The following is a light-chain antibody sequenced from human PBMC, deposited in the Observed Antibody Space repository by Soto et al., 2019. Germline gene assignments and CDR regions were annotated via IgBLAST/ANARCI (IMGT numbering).Light chain of an antibody. Sequence: DTVMTQSPLSLPVTPGESASISCRSSQSLLHSNGYNYLDGYLQKPGQSPQLLINLGSNRASGVNDRFSSSGSCTDLIPHISRVQAADVGVYYCVQALQTPPYTFGQGTRLEIK. V-gene: IGKV2-28*01. CDR2: LGS. CDR3: VQALQTPPYT. CDR1: QSLLHSNGYNY. J-gene: IGKJ2*01.